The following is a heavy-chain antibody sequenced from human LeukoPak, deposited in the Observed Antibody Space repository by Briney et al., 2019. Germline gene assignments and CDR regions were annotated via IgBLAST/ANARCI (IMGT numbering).Heavy chain of an antibody. Sequence: RGGSLTLSCAASGFTVSSNYVSCVRQAPGKGLEGVSVIYSGGSTYYADSVKGRFTISRDNSKNPLYLQMNSLRAEDTAVYSCARSGYYYYMDVWGKGTTVTVSS. CDR2: IYSGGST. CDR1: GFTVSSNY. D-gene: IGHD3-10*01. V-gene: IGHV3-53*01. J-gene: IGHJ6*03. CDR3: ARSGYYYYMDV.